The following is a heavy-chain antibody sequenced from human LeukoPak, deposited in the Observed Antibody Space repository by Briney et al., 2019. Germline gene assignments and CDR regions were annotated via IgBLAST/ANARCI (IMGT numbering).Heavy chain of an antibody. J-gene: IGHJ4*02. CDR1: GFTFSSYW. CDR3: AREVPRGGSPYEDY. V-gene: IGHV3-74*01. D-gene: IGHD1-26*01. CDR2: IDRDGTTT. Sequence: GGSLRLSCAGSGFTFSSYWMQWVRQAPGKGLVWVSRIDRDGTTTSYADSVKGRFTISRDNAKNMLYLQMNSLGAEDTAVYYCAREVPRGGSPYEDYWGQGTLVTVSA.